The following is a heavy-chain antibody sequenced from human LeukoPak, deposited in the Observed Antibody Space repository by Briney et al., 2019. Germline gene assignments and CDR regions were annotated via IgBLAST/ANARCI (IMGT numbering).Heavy chain of an antibody. CDR2: IYYSGST. V-gene: IGHV4-39*01. J-gene: IGHJ4*02. CDR1: GGSISTYY. Sequence: KPSETLSLTCTVSGGSISTYYWGWIRQPPGKGLEWIGTIYYSGSTYYTHYNPSLKSRVTISVDTSKNQFSLKLSSVTAADTAVYYCASYYGGNSVFDYWGQGTLVTVSS. D-gene: IGHD4-23*01. CDR3: ASYYGGNSVFDY.